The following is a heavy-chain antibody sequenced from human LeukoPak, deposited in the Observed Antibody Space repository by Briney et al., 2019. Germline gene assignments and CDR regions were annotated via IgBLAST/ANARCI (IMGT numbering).Heavy chain of an antibody. CDR2: TYYRSKWYN. CDR3: AGDGSSSSFDY. J-gene: IGHJ4*02. V-gene: IGHV6-1*01. Sequence: SQTLSLTCALSGDSFSSDSAAWTWIRQSPSRDLEWLGRTYYRSKWYNDYAVSVKSRVTINPDTSKNQFSLQLNSVTPEDTAVYYCAGDGSSSSFDYWGQGTLVTVSS. CDR1: GDSFSSDSAA. D-gene: IGHD6-6*01.